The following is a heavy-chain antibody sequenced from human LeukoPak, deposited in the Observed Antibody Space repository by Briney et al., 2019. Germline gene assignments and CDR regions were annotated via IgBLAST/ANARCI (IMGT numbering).Heavy chain of an antibody. Sequence: ASVKVSCKASGYTFTSYYMHWVRQAPGQGLEWMGIINPSGGSTSYAQKFQGRVTMTTDTYTSTAYMELRSLRSDDTVMYYCARESHKTREDYWGQGTLVTVSS. V-gene: IGHV1-46*01. CDR3: ARESHKTREDY. D-gene: IGHD1-1*01. CDR1: GYTFTSYY. CDR2: INPSGGST. J-gene: IGHJ4*02.